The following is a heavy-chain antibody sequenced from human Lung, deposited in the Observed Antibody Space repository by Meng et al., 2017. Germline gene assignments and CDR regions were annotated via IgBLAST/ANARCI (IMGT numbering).Heavy chain of an antibody. D-gene: IGHD4-11*01. Sequence: EPQQWGEDLLNPSETLSPTCVVSGGSFSDYYWSWIRQPPGKGLEWIGEINHSGSTNYNPSLESRATISVDTSQNNLSLKLSSVTAADSAVYYCARGPTTMAHDFDYWGQGTLVTVSS. CDR3: ARGPTTMAHDFDY. CDR1: GGSFSDYY. V-gene: IGHV4-34*01. J-gene: IGHJ4*02. CDR2: INHSGST.